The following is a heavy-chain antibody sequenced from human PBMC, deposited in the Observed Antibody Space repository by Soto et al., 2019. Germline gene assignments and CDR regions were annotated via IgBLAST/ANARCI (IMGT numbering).Heavy chain of an antibody. J-gene: IGHJ4*02. CDR3: VRHTNYGFDQ. D-gene: IGHD4-17*01. V-gene: IGHV5-51*01. CDR2: IHPGDSRT. Sequence: GESLKISCQGFGYSFAGYWIGWVRQTPVTGLEWMAMIHPGDSRTTYSPSFAGQVTISDDRSISTAYLQFTSLKASDTAIYFCVRHTNYGFDQWGQGTLVTVSS. CDR1: GYSFAGYW.